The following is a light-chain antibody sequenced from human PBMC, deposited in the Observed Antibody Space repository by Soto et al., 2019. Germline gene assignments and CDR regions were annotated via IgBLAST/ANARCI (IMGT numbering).Light chain of an antibody. CDR3: QHYPPYSAP. Sequence: RLTQSPSSLSASVGDTVTISCRASQDISTYLAWYHQKPGKAPTLLSFGASSLHNGVPPRFAGSGSGSEFTHTVTRFQPDDFSTYSCQHYPPYSAPFGQG. CDR1: QDISTY. J-gene: IGKJ2*01. CDR2: GAS. V-gene: IGKV1-5*01.